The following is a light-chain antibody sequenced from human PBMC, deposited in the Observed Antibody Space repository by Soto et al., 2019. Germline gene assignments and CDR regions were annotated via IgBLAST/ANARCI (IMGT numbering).Light chain of an antibody. CDR1: SSDVGSYNY. Sequence: SVLTQPASTAGPPGQPMTIYCPGTSSDVGSYNYVSWYQHHPGKVPQLMIYDVSNRPSGVSNRFSGSKSGNTASLTISGLQAEDEADYYCSSYTSSNTYVFGTGTKVTV. CDR2: DVS. J-gene: IGLJ1*01. V-gene: IGLV2-14*03. CDR3: SSYTSSNTYV.